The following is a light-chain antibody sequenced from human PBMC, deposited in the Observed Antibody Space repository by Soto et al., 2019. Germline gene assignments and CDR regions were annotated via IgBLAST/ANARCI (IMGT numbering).Light chain of an antibody. Sequence: QSVLTQPPSASGTPGQRLTISCSGSSSNIGSNTVSWYQQVPGTAPKLLIYSNNQRPSGVPDRFSGSKSGTSASLATSGLQSEDEADYYCAAWDDSLNALVFGTGTKVTVL. CDR2: SNN. J-gene: IGLJ1*01. CDR1: SSNIGSNT. V-gene: IGLV1-44*01. CDR3: AAWDDSLNALV.